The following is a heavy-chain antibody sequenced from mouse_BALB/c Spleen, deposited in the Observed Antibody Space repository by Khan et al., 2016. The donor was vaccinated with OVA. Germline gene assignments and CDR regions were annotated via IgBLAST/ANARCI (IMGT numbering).Heavy chain of an antibody. CDR2: ILPGRSNN. CDR3: ARGAGTTCGMDY. J-gene: IGHJ4*01. D-gene: IGHD4-1*01. CDR1: GYTFSSYW. Sequence: QVQLQQSGAELMKPGASVKISCKATGYTFSSYWIEWVKQRPGKGLEWIGEILPGRSNNNFNEKFKGKATITADNSYNIAYMQRSSLTSEDYAVYYCARGAGTTCGMDYSGHGTAVTVSS. V-gene: IGHV1-9*01.